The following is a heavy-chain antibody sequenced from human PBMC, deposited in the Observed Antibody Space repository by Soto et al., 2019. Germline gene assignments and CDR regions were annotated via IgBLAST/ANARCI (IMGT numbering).Heavy chain of an antibody. V-gene: IGHV3-30-3*01. CDR3: ARDGVGVVPAAIRFDY. D-gene: IGHD2-2*01. CDR1: GFTFSSYA. Sequence: QVQLVESGGGVVQPGRSLRLSCATSGFTFSSYAIHWVRQAPGNGLEWVAVISYDGSNKNYADSVKGRFTISRDNSKNTVDVQMNSLRAEDTSVYYCARDGVGVVPAAIRFDYLGQGTLVTVSS. J-gene: IGHJ4*02. CDR2: ISYDGSNK.